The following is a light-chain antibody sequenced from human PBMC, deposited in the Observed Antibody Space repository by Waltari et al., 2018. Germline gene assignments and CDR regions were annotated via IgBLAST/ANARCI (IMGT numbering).Light chain of an antibody. V-gene: IGKV2-40*01. Sequence: DIVMTQTPLSLPVTLGALASISCRSSQSLFDSEDGDTYLEWYLQRPGQSPQLLIYEVSNRASGVPDRFSGSGSDTDFTLKISRVEAEDVGVYYCMQALEFPLTFGGGTKVEIK. CDR3: MQALEFPLT. CDR1: QSLFDSEDGDTY. CDR2: EVS. J-gene: IGKJ4*01.